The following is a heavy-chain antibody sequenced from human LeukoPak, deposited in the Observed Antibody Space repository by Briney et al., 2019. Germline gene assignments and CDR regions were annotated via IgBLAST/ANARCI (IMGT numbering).Heavy chain of an antibody. Sequence: ASVKVSCKASGYTFTGYHMHWVRQAPGQGLEWMGRINPNSGGTNYAQKFQGRVTMTRDTSISTAYMELSRLRSDDTAVYYCARVVRDCSSTSCYAGSTDYYYYMDVWGKGTTVTVSS. J-gene: IGHJ6*03. V-gene: IGHV1-2*06. CDR3: ARVVRDCSSTSCYAGSTDYYYYMDV. CDR2: INPNSGGT. CDR1: GYTFTGYH. D-gene: IGHD2-2*01.